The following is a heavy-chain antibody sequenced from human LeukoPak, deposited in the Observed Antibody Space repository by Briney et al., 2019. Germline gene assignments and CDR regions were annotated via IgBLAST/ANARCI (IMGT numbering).Heavy chain of an antibody. CDR2: MYPGGET. D-gene: IGHD4-23*01. Sequence: WETLSPTCSVSGGSISSYYWSWIRQPAGKGLEWIGRMYPGGETNYNPSLKSRVTMSLDTSKNQFSLKLSSVTAADTAVYYCARVSGNVGVWGQGTLVTVSS. J-gene: IGHJ4*02. CDR3: ARVSGNVGV. CDR1: GGSISSYY. V-gene: IGHV4-4*07.